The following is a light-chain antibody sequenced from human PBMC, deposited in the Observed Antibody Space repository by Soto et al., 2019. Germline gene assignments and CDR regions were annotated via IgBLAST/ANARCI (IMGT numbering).Light chain of an antibody. Sequence: ESVLTQSPGTLSLSPGERATLSCMALQSVSSSYLAWYQQKPGQAPRLLIYGASNRATGIPDRLSGSGSGTDFTLTISRLEPEDFAVYYCQQYGSSGTFGQGTKVDIK. CDR1: QSVSSSY. J-gene: IGKJ1*01. V-gene: IGKV3-20*01. CDR2: GAS. CDR3: QQYGSSGT.